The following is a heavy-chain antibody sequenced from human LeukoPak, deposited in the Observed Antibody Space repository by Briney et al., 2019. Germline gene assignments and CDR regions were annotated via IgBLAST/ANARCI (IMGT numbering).Heavy chain of an antibody. CDR1: GFTFSSYS. Sequence: GGSLRLSCAASGFTFSSYSMNWVRQAPGKGLEWVSSISSSSSYIYYADSVKGRFTISRDNAKNSLYLQMNSLRAEDTAVYYCARQAGGYSYGYPYYYYYMDVWAKGPRVPSS. D-gene: IGHD5-18*01. CDR2: ISSSSSYI. CDR3: ARQAGGYSYGYPYYYYYMDV. V-gene: IGHV3-21*01. J-gene: IGHJ6*03.